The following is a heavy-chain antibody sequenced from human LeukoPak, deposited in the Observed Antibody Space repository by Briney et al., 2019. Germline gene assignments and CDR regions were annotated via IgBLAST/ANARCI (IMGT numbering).Heavy chain of an antibody. CDR3: ATVGYSSGWYSILGNWFDP. D-gene: IGHD6-19*01. CDR1: GYTLTELS. V-gene: IGHV1-24*01. J-gene: IGHJ5*02. CDR2: FDPEDGET. Sequence: ASVKVSCKVSGYTLTELSMHWVRQAPGKGLEWMGGFDPEDGETIYAQKFQGRVTMSEDTSTDTAYMELSSLRSEDTAVYHCATVGYSSGWYSILGNWFDPWGQGTLVTVSS.